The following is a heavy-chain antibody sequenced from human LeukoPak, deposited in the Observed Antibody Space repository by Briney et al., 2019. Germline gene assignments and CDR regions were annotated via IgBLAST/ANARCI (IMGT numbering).Heavy chain of an antibody. CDR3: AKDLDRSLKSPA. J-gene: IGHJ4*02. V-gene: IGHV3-30*02. CDR1: GFIFSNYG. Sequence: GGSLRLSCAASGFIFSNYGMHWVRQAPGKGLEWVAFIRYDGSSKYYADSVKGRFTISRDNSKNTLYVQMNSLRAEDTAVYYCAKDLDRSLKSPAWGQGTLVTVSS. CDR2: IRYDGSSK.